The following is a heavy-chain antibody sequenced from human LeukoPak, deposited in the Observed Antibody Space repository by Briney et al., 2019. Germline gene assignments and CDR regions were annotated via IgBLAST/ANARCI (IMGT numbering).Heavy chain of an antibody. V-gene: IGHV3-66*01. CDR3: VRDRHCAGDCPPGNFQH. Sequence: GGSLRLSCAASGFTFGSYAMSWVRQAPGKGLEWVSVMYSGGSTDYADSVKGRFTISRDNSKNTLFLQMNSLRSEDTAVYYCVRDRHCAGDCPPGNFQHWGQGALVMVSS. J-gene: IGHJ1*01. CDR2: MYSGGST. D-gene: IGHD2-21*02. CDR1: GFTFGSYA.